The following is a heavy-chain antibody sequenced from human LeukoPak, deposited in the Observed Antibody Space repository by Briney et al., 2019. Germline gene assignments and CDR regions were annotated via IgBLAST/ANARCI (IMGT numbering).Heavy chain of an antibody. V-gene: IGHV3-11*04. CDR2: ISSSGSTI. CDR1: GFTFSDYY. J-gene: IGHJ4*02. Sequence: GGSLRLSCTASGFTFSDYYMSWIRQAPGKGLEWVSYISSSGSTIYYADSVKGRFTISRDNAKNSLYLQMNSLRAEDTAVYYCAKDHYYDSSGLSYFDYWGQGTLVTVSS. CDR3: AKDHYYDSSGLSYFDY. D-gene: IGHD3-22*01.